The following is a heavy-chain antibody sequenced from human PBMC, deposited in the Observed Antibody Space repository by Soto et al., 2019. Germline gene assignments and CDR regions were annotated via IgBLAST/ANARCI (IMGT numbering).Heavy chain of an antibody. CDR1: GYTFTHYG. CDR3: ARVYGSGSYIAFDF. CDR2: ISALNGNT. Sequence: QVQLVQSGAEVKKPGASVKVSCKASGYTFTHYGISWVRQAPGQGLAWMGWISALNGNTKYVDNFQDRVTMTTDTSTNTSYMEVRSLRSDDTAMNYCARVYGSGSYIAFDFWGQGTMVTVSS. V-gene: IGHV1-18*01. J-gene: IGHJ3*01. D-gene: IGHD3-10*01.